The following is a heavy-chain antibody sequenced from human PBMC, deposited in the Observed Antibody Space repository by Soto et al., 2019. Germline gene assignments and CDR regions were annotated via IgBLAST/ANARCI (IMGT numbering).Heavy chain of an antibody. CDR3: ARDRPHNWFDP. V-gene: IGHV3-23*01. Sequence: PGGSLRLSCAASGFTFSSYAMSWVRQAPGKGLEWVSTISGSGGSTYYADSVKGRFTISRDNSKNTLYLQLNSLRAEDTAIYYCARDRPHNWFDPWGQGMLVTVSS. J-gene: IGHJ5*02. CDR2: ISGSGGST. CDR1: GFTFSSYA.